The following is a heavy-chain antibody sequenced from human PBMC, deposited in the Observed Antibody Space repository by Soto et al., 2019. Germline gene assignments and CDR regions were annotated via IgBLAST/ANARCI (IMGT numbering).Heavy chain of an antibody. J-gene: IGHJ4*02. V-gene: IGHV4-30-2*01. CDR2: IYHSGST. Sequence: SETLSLTCAVSGGSIRSRGYSWSWIRQPPGKGLECIGYIYHSGSTYYNPSLKSRVTISVDRSKNQFSLKLSSVTAADTAVYYCARGPPLLCWSQGTLVTVSS. CDR3: ARGPPLLC. CDR1: GGSIRSRGYS. D-gene: IGHD2-21*01.